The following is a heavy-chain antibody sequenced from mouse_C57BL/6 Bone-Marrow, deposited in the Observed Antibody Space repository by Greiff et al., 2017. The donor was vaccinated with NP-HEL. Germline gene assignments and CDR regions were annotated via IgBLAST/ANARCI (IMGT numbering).Heavy chain of an antibody. V-gene: IGHV1-81*01. J-gene: IGHJ3*01. CDR1: GYTFTSYG. CDR2: IYPRSGNT. D-gene: IGHD2-4*01. Sequence: VKLQESGAELARPGASVKLSCKASGYTFTSYGISWVKQRTGQGLEWIGEIYPRSGNTYYNEKFKGKATLTADKSSSTAYMELRSLTSEDSAVYFCARPSYYDYDTWFAYWGQGTLVTVSA. CDR3: ARPSYYDYDTWFAY.